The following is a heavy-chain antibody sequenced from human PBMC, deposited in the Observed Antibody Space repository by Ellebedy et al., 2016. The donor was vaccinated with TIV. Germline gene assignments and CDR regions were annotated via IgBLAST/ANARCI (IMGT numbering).Heavy chain of an antibody. Sequence: GESLKISCAASGFTFNTYNMNWVRQAPGQGLEWVSYISSSNSPIYYADSVKGRFTISRDNSKNTLYLQMNSLRAEDTAVYYCARDGTTAPAFDYWGQGTLVTVSS. V-gene: IGHV3-48*01. CDR3: ARDGTTAPAFDY. D-gene: IGHD1-1*01. CDR1: GFTFNTYN. J-gene: IGHJ4*02. CDR2: ISSSNSPI.